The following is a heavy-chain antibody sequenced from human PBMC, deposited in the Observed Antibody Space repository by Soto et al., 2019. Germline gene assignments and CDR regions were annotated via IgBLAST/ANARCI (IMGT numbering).Heavy chain of an antibody. CDR1: GFSFSGYA. CDR3: AKDLSVSY. Sequence: QEQLVESGGGVVQPGRSLRLSCAASGFSFSGYAMHWFRQAPGKGLEWVAVISYDGSKEYYADSVKGRFAISRDNSNNALYLQMDSLRPEDTAVYYCAKDLSVSYWGQGNLVTVSS. V-gene: IGHV3-30*18. J-gene: IGHJ4*02. CDR2: ISYDGSKE.